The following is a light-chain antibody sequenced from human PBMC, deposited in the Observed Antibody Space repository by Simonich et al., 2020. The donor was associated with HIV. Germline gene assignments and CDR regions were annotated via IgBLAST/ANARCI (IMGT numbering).Light chain of an antibody. J-gene: IGKJ2*01. CDR1: KGISSA. V-gene: IGKV1-13*02. CDR2: KAS. Sequence: AIPLTPSPSSLSASVGDRVPITCRASKGISSALAWYQQKPGKAPKLLIYKASSLESGVPSRFSGSRSGTEFTLTISSLQPDDFATYYCQQYNSYPYTFGQGTKLEIK. CDR3: QQYNSYPYT.